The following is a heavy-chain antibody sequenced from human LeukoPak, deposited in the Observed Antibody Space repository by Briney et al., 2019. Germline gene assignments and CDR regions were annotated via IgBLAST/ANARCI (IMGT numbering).Heavy chain of an antibody. J-gene: IGHJ4*02. D-gene: IGHD6-19*01. V-gene: IGHV3-30*02. Sequence: GGSLRLPCAVSGFRFDNYAMSWVRQAPGKGLEWVAFIRYDGSNKYYADSVKGRFTISRDNSKNTLYLQMNSLRAEDTAVYYCAKGLIAVAGVIDYWGQGTLVTVSS. CDR2: IRYDGSNK. CDR3: AKGLIAVAGVIDY. CDR1: GFRFDNYA.